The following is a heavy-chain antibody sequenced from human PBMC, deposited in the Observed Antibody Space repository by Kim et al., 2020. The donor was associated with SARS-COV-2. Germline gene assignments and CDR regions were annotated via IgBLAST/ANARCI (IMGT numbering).Heavy chain of an antibody. CDR3: ARHRGLLGRYYYGMDV. D-gene: IGHD3-16*01. CDR2: IYYSGST. CDR1: GGSISIYY. J-gene: IGHJ6*02. V-gene: IGHV4-59*08. Sequence: SESLSLTCTVSGGSISIYYWSWIRQPPGKGLEWIGYIYYSGSTNYNPSLKSRVTISVDTSKNQFSLKPSSVTAADTAVYYGARHRGLLGRYYYGMDVWGQGTTVTVSS.